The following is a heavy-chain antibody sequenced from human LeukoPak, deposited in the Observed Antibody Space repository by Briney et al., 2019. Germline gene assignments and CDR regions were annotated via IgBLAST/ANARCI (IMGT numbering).Heavy chain of an antibody. CDR1: GGSISSGDYY. V-gene: IGHV4-30-4*01. CDR2: TYYSGST. D-gene: IGHD3-16*01. CDR3: ARDPAWGYFDY. J-gene: IGHJ4*02. Sequence: PSQTLSLTCTVSGGSISSGDYYWSWIRQPPGKGLEWIGYTYYSGSTYYNPSLKSRVTISVDTSKNQFSLKLSSVTAADTAVYYCARDPAWGYFDYWGQGTLVTVSS.